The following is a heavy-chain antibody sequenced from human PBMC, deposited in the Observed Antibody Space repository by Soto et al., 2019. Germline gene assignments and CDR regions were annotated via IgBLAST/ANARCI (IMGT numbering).Heavy chain of an antibody. CDR3: AREDIVVVPAAIRKYYYGMDV. V-gene: IGHV1-69*13. D-gene: IGHD2-2*01. CDR2: IIPIFGTA. Sequence: ASVKVSCKASGGTFSSYAISWVRQAPGQGLEWMGGIIPIFGTANYAQKFQGRVTITADESTSTAYMELSSLRSEDTAVYYCAREDIVVVPAAIRKYYYGMDVWGQGTTVTVSS. CDR1: GGTFSSYA. J-gene: IGHJ6*02.